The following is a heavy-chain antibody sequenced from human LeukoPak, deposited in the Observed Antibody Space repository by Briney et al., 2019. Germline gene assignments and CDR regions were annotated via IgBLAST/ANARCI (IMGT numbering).Heavy chain of an antibody. D-gene: IGHD4-23*01. CDR3: AKGGNPARNWFDP. V-gene: IGHV4-59*01. CDR1: GGSISSYY. Sequence: KTSETLSLTCTVSGGSISSYYWSWIRQPPGKGLEWIGYIYYSGSTNYNPSLKSRVTISVDTSKNQFSLKLSSVTAADTAVYYCAKGGNPARNWFDPWGQGTLVTVSS. CDR2: IYYSGST. J-gene: IGHJ5*02.